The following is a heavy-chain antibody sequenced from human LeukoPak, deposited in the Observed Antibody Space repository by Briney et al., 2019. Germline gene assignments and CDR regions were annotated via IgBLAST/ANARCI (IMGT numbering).Heavy chain of an antibody. Sequence: GGSLELSLEASGSTFGSYAMSWVRRAPGRGLEWVSAISGSGGSTYYADSVKGRFTISRDNSKNTLYLQMNSLRAEDTAVYYCATQATVTSHYYFDYWGQGTLVTVSS. CDR3: ATQATVTSHYYFDY. V-gene: IGHV3-23*01. CDR2: ISGSGGST. J-gene: IGHJ4*02. D-gene: IGHD4-17*01. CDR1: GSTFGSYA.